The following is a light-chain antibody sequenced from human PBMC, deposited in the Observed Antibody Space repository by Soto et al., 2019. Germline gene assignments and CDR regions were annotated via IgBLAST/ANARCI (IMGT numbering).Light chain of an antibody. CDR2: GVS. Sequence: QSALTQPASVSGSPGQSITISCAGTSSDVGGYNYVSWYQQHPGKAPQLLIYGVSNRPSGVSNRFSGSKSGNTASLTISGLQAEDEADYYCSSFTSSHTGVFGGGTKLTVL. CDR3: SSFTSSHTGV. CDR1: SSDVGGYNY. V-gene: IGLV2-14*01. J-gene: IGLJ3*02.